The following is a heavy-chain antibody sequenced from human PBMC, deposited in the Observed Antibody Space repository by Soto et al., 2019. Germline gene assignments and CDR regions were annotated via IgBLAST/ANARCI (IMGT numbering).Heavy chain of an antibody. Sequence: PGESLRISCKGSGYSFTSYWISWVRQMPGKGLEWMGRIDPSDSYTNYSPSFQGHVTISADKSISTAYLQWSSLKASDTAMYYCARLDPYDSSGYHADYWGQGTLVTVSS. CDR3: ARLDPYDSSGYHADY. J-gene: IGHJ4*02. V-gene: IGHV5-10-1*01. CDR2: IDPSDSYT. D-gene: IGHD3-22*01. CDR1: GYSFTSYW.